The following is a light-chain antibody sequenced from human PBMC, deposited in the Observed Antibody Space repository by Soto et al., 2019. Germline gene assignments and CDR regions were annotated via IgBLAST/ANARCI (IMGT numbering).Light chain of an antibody. CDR3: MLYLGGGISM. CDR1: SGSVSTGHY. CDR2: STN. V-gene: IGLV8-61*01. Sequence: QAVVSQEPSFSVSPGGTVTLTCGLSSGSVSTGHYPGWYQKTPGQPPRTLIYSTNVRSSGVPDRFSGSILGNKAALTITGAQADDESDYYCMLYLGGGISMFGGGTKLTVL. J-gene: IGLJ3*02.